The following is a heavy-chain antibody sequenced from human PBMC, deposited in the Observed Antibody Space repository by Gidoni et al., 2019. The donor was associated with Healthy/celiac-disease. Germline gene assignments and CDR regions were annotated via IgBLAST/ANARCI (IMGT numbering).Heavy chain of an antibody. V-gene: IGHV3-13*01. CDR2: IGNAGDT. J-gene: IGHJ4*02. Sequence: EVQLVESGGGCVHPGGSLRLSCSASGSPFSSYDLHWVRQATGKGLEWVSAIGNAGDTYYPGSVKGRFTISRENAKNSLYLQMNSLRAGDTAVYYCARGMVQGVLDFDYWGQGTLVTVSS. CDR1: GSPFSSYD. D-gene: IGHD3-10*01. CDR3: ARGMVQGVLDFDY.